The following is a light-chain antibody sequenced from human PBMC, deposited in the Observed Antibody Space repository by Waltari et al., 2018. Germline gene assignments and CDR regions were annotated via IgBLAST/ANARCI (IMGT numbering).Light chain of an antibody. CDR2: DVT. CDR3: SSYSSTNTVV. V-gene: IGLV2-14*03. CDR1: SSDVGGLTF. Sequence: QSALTQPAPVSGSPGQSVTISCTGTSSDVGGLTFFPWYQQHPGSAPKLMIYDVTHRPSGVSTRFSGSKSGDTASLTISGLQAADEAEYYCSSYSSTNTVVFGGGTQLTV. J-gene: IGLJ3*02.